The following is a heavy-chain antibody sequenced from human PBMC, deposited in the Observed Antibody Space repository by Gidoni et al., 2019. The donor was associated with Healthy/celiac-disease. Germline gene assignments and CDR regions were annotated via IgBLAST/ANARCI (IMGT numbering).Heavy chain of an antibody. V-gene: IGHV3-30-3*01. D-gene: IGHD1-26*01. Sequence: QVQLVESGGGVVQPGRSLRLSCAASGFTFSSYAMHWVRQAPGKGLEWVAVISYDGSNKYYADSVKGRFTISRDNSKNTLYLQMNSLRAEDTAVYYCARGTGRRKWELLEEYFQHWGQGTLVTVSS. CDR1: GFTFSSYA. CDR2: ISYDGSNK. CDR3: ARGTGRRKWELLEEYFQH. J-gene: IGHJ1*01.